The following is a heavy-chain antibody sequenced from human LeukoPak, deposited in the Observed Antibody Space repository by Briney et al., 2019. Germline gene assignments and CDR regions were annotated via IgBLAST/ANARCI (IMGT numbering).Heavy chain of an antibody. CDR1: SGSVRSGTDY. V-gene: IGHV4-61*01. Sequence: SETLSLTCTVSSGSVRSGTDYWTWIRQPPGKGLEWIGYIYYSGSTDYNPSLKSRITISLDTSKNQFSLKLSSVTAADTAVYYCARERGDILTGYLDAFDIWGQGTMVTVSS. CDR2: IYYSGST. CDR3: ARERGDILTGYLDAFDI. J-gene: IGHJ3*02. D-gene: IGHD3-9*01.